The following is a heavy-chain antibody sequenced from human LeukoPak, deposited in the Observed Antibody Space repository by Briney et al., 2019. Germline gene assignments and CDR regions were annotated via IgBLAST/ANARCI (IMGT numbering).Heavy chain of an antibody. V-gene: IGHV3-15*01. Sequence: GGSLRLSCAASGFTFSNAWMSWVRQAPGKGLEWVGRIKSKTDGGTTDYAAPVKGRFTISRDDSKNTLYLQMNSLKTEDTAVYYCTADTRKAMVRGGTDYWGQGTLVTVSS. D-gene: IGHD3-10*01. CDR3: TADTRKAMVRGGTDY. CDR1: GFTFSNAW. CDR2: IKSKTDGGTT. J-gene: IGHJ4*02.